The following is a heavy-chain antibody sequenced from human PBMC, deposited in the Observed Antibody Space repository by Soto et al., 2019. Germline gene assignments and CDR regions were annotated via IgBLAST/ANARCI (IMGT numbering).Heavy chain of an antibody. Sequence: PSETLSLTCTVSGGSISSYYWSWIRQPAGKGLEWIGRIYTSGSTNYNPSLRSRVTMSVDTSKNQFSLKLSSVTAADTAVYYCAREGFWSGYARGGYFDYWGQGTLVTVS. CDR3: AREGFWSGYARGGYFDY. CDR2: IYTSGST. D-gene: IGHD3-3*01. CDR1: GGSISSYY. V-gene: IGHV4-4*07. J-gene: IGHJ4*02.